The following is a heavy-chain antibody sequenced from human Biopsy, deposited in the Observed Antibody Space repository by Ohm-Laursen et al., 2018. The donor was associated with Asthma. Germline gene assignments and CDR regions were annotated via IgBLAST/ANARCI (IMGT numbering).Heavy chain of an antibody. CDR3: ARGALARKRDDFWSAYYLY. J-gene: IGHJ4*02. CDR2: INPNSGAT. V-gene: IGHV1-2*06. D-gene: IGHD3-3*01. CDR1: GFRLSDYF. Sequence: GASVKVSCKASGFRLSDYFIHWVRQAPGQGLEWVGRINPNSGATKYAQKFQGRVTMTSDTSIATAYLELTRLTSDDTAIFYCARGALARKRDDFWSAYYLYWGQGTLVTVS.